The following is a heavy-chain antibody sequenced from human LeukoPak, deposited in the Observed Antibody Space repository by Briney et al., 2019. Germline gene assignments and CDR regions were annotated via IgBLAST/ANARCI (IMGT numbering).Heavy chain of an antibody. J-gene: IGHJ4*02. CDR2: IKSKTDGGTT. Sequence: GGSLRLSCAASGLTFSNAWMSWVRQAPGKGLEWVGRIKSKTDGGTTDYAAPVKGRFTIPRDDPKNTLYLQMNSLKTEDTAVYYCTTRRGYSYDSPHYWGQGTLVTVSS. CDR3: TTRRGYSYDSPHY. V-gene: IGHV3-15*01. D-gene: IGHD5-18*01. CDR1: GLTFSNAW.